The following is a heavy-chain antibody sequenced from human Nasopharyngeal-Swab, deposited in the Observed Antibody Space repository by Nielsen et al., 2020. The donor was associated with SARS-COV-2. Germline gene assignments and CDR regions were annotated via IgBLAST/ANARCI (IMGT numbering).Heavy chain of an antibody. D-gene: IGHD6-13*01. Sequence: ASVKVSCKVSGYTLTELSMHWVRQATGQGLEWMGWMNPNSGNTNYAQKLQGRVTMTTDTSTSTAYMELRSLRSDDTAVYYCARDAGIAATDYWGQGTLVTVSS. CDR2: MNPNSGNT. CDR3: ARDAGIAATDY. J-gene: IGHJ4*02. V-gene: IGHV1-18*01. CDR1: GYTLTELS.